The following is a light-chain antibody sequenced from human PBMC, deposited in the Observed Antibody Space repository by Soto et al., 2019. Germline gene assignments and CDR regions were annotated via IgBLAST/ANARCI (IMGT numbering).Light chain of an antibody. J-gene: IGKJ4*01. Sequence: DIQMTQSPSTLSASVGDRVTITCRASQSISGSLAWYQQKPGTVPKPLLYKASGLESGVPSRFSGSGSGTEFTLTISGLQPDDFATYYCQQYSGYPLTFGGGTKVEI. CDR1: QSISGS. CDR3: QQYSGYPLT. V-gene: IGKV1-5*03. CDR2: KAS.